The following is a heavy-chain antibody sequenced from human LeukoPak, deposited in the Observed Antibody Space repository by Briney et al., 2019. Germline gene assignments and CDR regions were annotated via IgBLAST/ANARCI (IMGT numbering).Heavy chain of an antibody. V-gene: IGHV3-23*01. CDR1: GFTFDDYG. CDR2: ISGSGGST. J-gene: IGHJ4*02. D-gene: IGHD6-19*01. CDR3: AKETPEGIAVAGTDY. Sequence: GGSLRLSCAASGFTFDDYGISWVRQAPGKGLEWVSAISGSGGSTYYADSVKGRFTISRDNSKNTLYLQMNSLRAEDTAVYYCAKETPEGIAVAGTDYWGQGTLVTVSS.